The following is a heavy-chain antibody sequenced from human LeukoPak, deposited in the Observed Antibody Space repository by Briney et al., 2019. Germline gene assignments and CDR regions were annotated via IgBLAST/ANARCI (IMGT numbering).Heavy chain of an antibody. V-gene: IGHV3-7*03. CDR1: GFTFSSYW. CDR2: IKQDGSEK. D-gene: IGHD3-9*01. Sequence: PGGSLSLSCAASGFTFSSYWMSWVRQAPGQGLEGVANIKQDGSEKYYVDSVKGRFTISRDNAKNSLYLQMNSLRAEDTAVYYCARDPPTGDWLPLFDYWGQGTLVTVSS. J-gene: IGHJ4*02. CDR3: ARDPPTGDWLPLFDY.